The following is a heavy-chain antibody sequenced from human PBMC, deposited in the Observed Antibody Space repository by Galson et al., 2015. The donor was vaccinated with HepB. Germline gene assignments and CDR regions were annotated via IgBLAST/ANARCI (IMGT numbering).Heavy chain of an antibody. CDR3: AKDAVVVPAAMPYYYYGMDV. Sequence: SLRLSCAASGFTFSSYAMSWVRQAPGKGLEWVSAISGSGGSTYYADSVKGRFTISRDNSKNTLYLQMNSLRAEDTAVYYCAKDAVVVPAAMPYYYYGMDVWGQGTTVTVSS. J-gene: IGHJ6*02. CDR1: GFTFSSYA. D-gene: IGHD2-2*01. CDR2: ISGSGGST. V-gene: IGHV3-23*01.